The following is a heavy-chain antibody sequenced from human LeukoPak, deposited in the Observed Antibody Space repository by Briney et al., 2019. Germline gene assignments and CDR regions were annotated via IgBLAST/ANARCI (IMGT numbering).Heavy chain of an antibody. J-gene: IGHJ4*02. CDR3: ARDTAQQWMVKGYFDY. D-gene: IGHD6-19*01. V-gene: IGHV1-18*01. CDR1: GYTFTSYG. CDR2: ISAYNGNT. Sequence: ASVKVSCKASGYTFTSYGISWVRQAPGQGLDWMGWISAYNGNTNYAQKLQGRVTMTTDTSTSTAYMELRSLRSDDTAVYYCARDTAQQWMVKGYFDYWGQGTLVTVSS.